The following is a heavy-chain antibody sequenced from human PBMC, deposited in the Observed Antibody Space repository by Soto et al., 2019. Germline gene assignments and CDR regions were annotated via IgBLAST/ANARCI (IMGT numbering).Heavy chain of an antibody. CDR3: AQRGIAAAGTGGFDY. CDR2: IYYSGST. J-gene: IGHJ4*02. D-gene: IGHD6-13*01. V-gene: IGHV4-31*03. Sequence: SETLSLTCTVSGGSISSGGYYWSWIRQHPGKGLEWIGYIYYSGSTYYNPSLKSRVTISVDTSKNQFSLKLSSVTAADTAVYYCAQRGIAAAGTGGFDYWGQGTLVTVSS. CDR1: GGSISSGGYY.